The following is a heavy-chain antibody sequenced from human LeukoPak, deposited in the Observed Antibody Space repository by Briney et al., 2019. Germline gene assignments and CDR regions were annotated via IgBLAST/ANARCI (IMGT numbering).Heavy chain of an antibody. CDR1: GFTFSSYE. CDR3: AELGMIGGV. D-gene: IGHD3-10*02. V-gene: IGHV3-48*03. CDR2: ISSSGSTI. J-gene: IGHJ6*04. Sequence: GGSLRLSCAASGFTFSSYEMNWVRQAPGKGLEWVSYISSSGSTIYYADSVKGRFTISRDNAKNSLYLQMNSLRAEDTAVDYCAELGMIGGVWGKGTTVTISS.